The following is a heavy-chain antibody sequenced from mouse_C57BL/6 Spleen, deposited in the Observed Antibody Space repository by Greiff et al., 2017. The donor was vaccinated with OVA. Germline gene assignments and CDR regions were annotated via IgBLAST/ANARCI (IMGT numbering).Heavy chain of an antibody. J-gene: IGHJ4*01. V-gene: IGHV1-55*01. CDR2: IYPGSGST. Sequence: QVQLQQPGAELVKPGASVKMSCKASGYTFTSYWITWVKQRPGQGLEWIGDIYPGSGSTNYNEKFKSKATLTVDTSSSTAYMQLSSLTSEDSAVYYCARSRFITTVVAPYAMDYWGQGTSVTVSS. CDR3: ARSRFITTVVAPYAMDY. CDR1: GYTFTSYW. D-gene: IGHD1-1*01.